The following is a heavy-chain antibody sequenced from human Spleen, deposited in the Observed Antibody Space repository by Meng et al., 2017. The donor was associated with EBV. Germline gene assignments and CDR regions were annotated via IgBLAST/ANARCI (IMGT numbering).Heavy chain of an antibody. V-gene: IGHV4-30-4*01. CDR1: GGSSSRGGYY. CDR3: ARAVRGYYGSVTTLDY. J-gene: IGHJ4*02. Sequence: SCPRLVKPSQTLTLTVAVAGGSSSRGGYYWSWIRQPPGKGLEWIGYIYYRGSTYYNPSLKSRVTISLDTSKNQFSLKLSSVTAADTAVYYCARAVRGYYGSVTTLDYWGQGTLVTVSS. CDR2: IYYRGST. D-gene: IGHD3-10*01.